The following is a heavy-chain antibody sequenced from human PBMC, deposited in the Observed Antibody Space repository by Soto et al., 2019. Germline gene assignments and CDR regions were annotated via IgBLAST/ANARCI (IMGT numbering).Heavy chain of an antibody. V-gene: IGHV1-3*01. D-gene: IGHD2-15*01. Sequence: EASVKASCKASGYTFTSYAMHWVRQAPGQRLEWMGWINAGNGNTKYSQKFQGRVTITRDTSASTAYMELGSLRSEDTAVYYCVRSIVVVVAATPGEAFDIWGQGTMVTVSS. J-gene: IGHJ3*02. CDR1: GYTFTSYA. CDR2: INAGNGNT. CDR3: VRSIVVVVAATPGEAFDI.